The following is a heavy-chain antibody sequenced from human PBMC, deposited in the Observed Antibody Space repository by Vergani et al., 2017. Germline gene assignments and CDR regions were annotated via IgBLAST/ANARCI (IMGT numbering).Heavy chain of an antibody. D-gene: IGHD5-12*01. J-gene: IGHJ4*02. Sequence: QVQLVQSRAEVKKPGSSVKVSCKASGGTFSSYAISWVRQAPGQGLEWMGGIIPIFGTANYAQKFQGRVTITADESTSTAYMELSSLRSEDTAVYYCARGARAVATRYFDYWGQGTLVTVSS. CDR3: ARGARAVATRYFDY. CDR1: GGTFSSYA. V-gene: IGHV1-69*12. CDR2: IIPIFGTA.